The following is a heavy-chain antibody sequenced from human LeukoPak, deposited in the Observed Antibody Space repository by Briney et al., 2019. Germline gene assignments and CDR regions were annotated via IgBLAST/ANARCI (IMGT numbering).Heavy chain of an antibody. CDR3: ARGWSGSYYVLDY. CDR2: INSDGSST. D-gene: IGHD1-26*01. Sequence: GGSLRLSCAASGFTFSSYWMHWVRQAPGKGLVWVSRINSDGSSTSYADSVKGRFTISRDNAKNTLYLQMNSLRAEDTAVYYCARGWSGSYYVLDYWGQGTLVTVSS. J-gene: IGHJ4*02. CDR1: GFTFSSYW. V-gene: IGHV3-74*01.